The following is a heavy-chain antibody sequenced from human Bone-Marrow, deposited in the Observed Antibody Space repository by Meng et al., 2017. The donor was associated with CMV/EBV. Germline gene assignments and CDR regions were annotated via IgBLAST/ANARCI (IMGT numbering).Heavy chain of an antibody. CDR1: GFSFSNYD. J-gene: IGHJ5*02. V-gene: IGHV3-48*03. Sequence: GGSLRLSCAASGFSFSNYDMNWVRQAPGKGLEWVSYINSKSDSIYQADSVKGRFTISRDNAKNSLDLQMNSLREEDTAVYYCARARETIPGMNWFDPWGQGTLVTVSS. CDR3: ARARETIPGMNWFDP. CDR2: INSKSDSI. D-gene: IGHD1-1*01.